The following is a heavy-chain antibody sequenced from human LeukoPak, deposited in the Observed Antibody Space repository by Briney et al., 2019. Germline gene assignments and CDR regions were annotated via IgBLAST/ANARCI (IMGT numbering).Heavy chain of an antibody. CDR2: INPNNGGT. CDR3: ARQWRGPAVPFDF. D-gene: IGHD6-19*01. Sequence: GASVKVSCKASGYTFTGYYINWVRQAPGQGLEWIGWINPNNGGTNYTQKFQGRVPMTRDTSMSSASMELIRLTSDERAVYYCARQWRGPAVPFDFWGQGTVVTVSS. CDR1: GYTFTGYY. J-gene: IGHJ4*02. V-gene: IGHV1-2*02.